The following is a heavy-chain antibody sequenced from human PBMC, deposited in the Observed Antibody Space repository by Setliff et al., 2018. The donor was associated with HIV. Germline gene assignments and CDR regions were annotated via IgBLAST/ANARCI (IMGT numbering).Heavy chain of an antibody. J-gene: IGHJ6*02. V-gene: IGHV1-46*01. D-gene: IGHD3-10*01. CDR1: GYTFTSYY. CDR2: IHPSGGST. Sequence: GASVKVSCKASGYTFTSYYIHWVRQAPGQGLEWMGVIHPSGGSTSYAQSFQDRVTMTRDTSTSTVYMELSSLRSEDTAVYYCATNVWFGESYYYYGMDVWGQGTTVTVSS. CDR3: ATNVWFGESYYYYGMDV.